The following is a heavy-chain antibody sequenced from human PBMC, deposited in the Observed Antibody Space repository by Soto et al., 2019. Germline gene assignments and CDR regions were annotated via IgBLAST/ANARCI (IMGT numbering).Heavy chain of an antibody. CDR2: ISYDGSNK. CDR1: GFTFSSYA. J-gene: IGHJ3*02. Sequence: GGSLRLSCAASGFTFSSYAMHWVRQAPGKGLEWVAVISYDGSNKYYADSVKGRFTISRDNSKNTLYLQMNSLRAEDTAVYYCARPGFDAFDIWGQGTMVTVSS. V-gene: IGHV3-30-3*01. CDR3: ARPGFDAFDI.